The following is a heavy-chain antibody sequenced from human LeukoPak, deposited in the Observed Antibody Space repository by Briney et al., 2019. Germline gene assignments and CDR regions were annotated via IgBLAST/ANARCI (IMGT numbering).Heavy chain of an antibody. CDR3: ADDFGD. CDR1: GGAVRSYY. V-gene: IGHV4-4*07. D-gene: IGHD4-17*01. CDR2: IYPSGTT. Sequence: PSETLSLTCSVSGGAVRSYYCSWIRQPAGKGLEWIGRIYPSGTTHYNPSLRSRVTMSVDTSKNQFSLKVTSVTAADTAVYYCADDFGDWGQATLVTVSS. J-gene: IGHJ4*02.